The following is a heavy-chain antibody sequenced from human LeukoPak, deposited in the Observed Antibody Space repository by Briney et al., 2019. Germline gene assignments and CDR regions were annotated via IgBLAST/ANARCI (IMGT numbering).Heavy chain of an antibody. CDR3: VRRAIYCSSTSCYNREYFQH. V-gene: IGHV4-39*07. CDR2: IYYSGST. CDR1: GGSISSSSYY. J-gene: IGHJ1*01. Sequence: SETLSLTCTVSGGSISSSSYYWGWIRQPPGKGLEWIGSIYYSGSTYYNPSLKSRVTISVDTSKNQFSLKLSSVTAADTAVYYCVRRAIYCSSTSCYNREYFQHWGQGTLVTVSS. D-gene: IGHD2-2*02.